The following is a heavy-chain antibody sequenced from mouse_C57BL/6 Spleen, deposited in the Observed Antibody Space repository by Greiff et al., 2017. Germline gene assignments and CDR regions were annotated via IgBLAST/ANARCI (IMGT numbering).Heavy chain of an antibody. CDR2: IDPSDSET. D-gene: IGHD2-3*01. V-gene: IGHV1-52*01. Sequence: VQLQQPGAELVRPGSSVKLSCKASGYTFTSYWMHWVKQRPIHGLEWIGNIDPSDSETPYTQKFKDKATLTVDKSSSTAYVQLRSLTSEYSAVYYCARGRWLLRYLDYWGQGTTLTVSS. CDR3: ARGRWLLRYLDY. CDR1: GYTFTSYW. J-gene: IGHJ2*01.